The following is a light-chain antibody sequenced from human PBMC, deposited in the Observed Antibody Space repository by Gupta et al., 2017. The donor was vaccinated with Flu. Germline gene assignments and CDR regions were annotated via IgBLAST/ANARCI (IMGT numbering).Light chain of an antibody. CDR1: SSNIGNNA. CDR3: ATWDDSLNVYV. V-gene: IGLV1-36*01. J-gene: IGLJ1*01. Sequence: QSVLTQPPSVSEAPRQTVTISCSGSSSNIGNNALNWYQQFPGKPPKLLIYYDDLLPSGVSDRFSGSKSGTSASLAISGLQAEDEADDYCATWDDSLNVYVFGTGTKVTVL. CDR2: YDD.